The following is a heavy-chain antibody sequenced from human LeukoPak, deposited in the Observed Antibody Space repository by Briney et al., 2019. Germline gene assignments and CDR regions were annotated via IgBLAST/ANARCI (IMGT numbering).Heavy chain of an antibody. CDR1: VGSISNGGYY. V-gene: IGHV4-31*03. CDR2: IYSSGST. CDR3: ARAIGGDSDLDTPFDI. Sequence: SETLSLTCTVSVGSISNGGYYWNWIRQQPGKGLEWIGYIYSSGSTYYIPSLKSRVTISVDTMKNRSSLKLKSETAADTAVYYGARAIGGDSDLDTPFDIWGQGTLVTV. D-gene: IGHD3-10*01. J-gene: IGHJ3*02.